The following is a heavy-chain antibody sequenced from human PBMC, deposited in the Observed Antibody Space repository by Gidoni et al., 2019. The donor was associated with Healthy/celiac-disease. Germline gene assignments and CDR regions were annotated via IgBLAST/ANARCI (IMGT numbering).Heavy chain of an antibody. V-gene: IGHV3-73*01. D-gene: IGHD2-2*01. CDR3: TRERAVVVPAVDFDY. J-gene: IGHJ4*02. Sequence: EVQLLESGGGLVQPGGSLKLSCAASGFTLSGTAMHWVSQASGKGLEWVGRIRSKANKYATTYVASVKGRFSISRDDSKNMAYLQMNSLKTEDTAVYYCTRERAVVVPAVDFDYWGQGTLVTVSS. CDR2: IRSKANKYAT. CDR1: GFTLSGTA.